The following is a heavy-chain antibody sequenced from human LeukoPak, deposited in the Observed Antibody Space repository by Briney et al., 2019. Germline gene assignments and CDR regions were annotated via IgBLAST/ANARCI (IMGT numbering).Heavy chain of an antibody. CDR2: IYSGGST. J-gene: IGHJ4*02. V-gene: IGHV3-66*02. Sequence: GGSLRLSCAASGFTVSSNYMSWVRQAPGKGLEWVSVIYSGGSTYYADSVKGRFTISRDNSENTLYLQMNSLRAEDTAVYYCARAVIQLWHGGYFDYWGQGTLVTVSS. CDR3: ARAVIQLWHGGYFDY. D-gene: IGHD5-18*01. CDR1: GFTVSSNY.